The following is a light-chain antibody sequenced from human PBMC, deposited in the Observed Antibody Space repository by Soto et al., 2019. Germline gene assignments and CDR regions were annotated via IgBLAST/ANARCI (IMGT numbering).Light chain of an antibody. J-gene: IGLJ3*02. CDR3: SSYAAGSPSVL. CDR2: EDT. Sequence: QSALTQPASVAGSPGQSITISCTGISNTVETYTLVSWYQQYPGEAPNLIIYEDTKRPSGVSDRFSGFKSGNTASLTISGLQRDDESDYYCSSYAAGSPSVLFGGGTKLTVL. CDR1: SNTVETYTL. V-gene: IGLV2-23*01.